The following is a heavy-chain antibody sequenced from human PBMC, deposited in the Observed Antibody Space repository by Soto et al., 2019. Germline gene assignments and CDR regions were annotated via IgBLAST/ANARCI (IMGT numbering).Heavy chain of an antibody. CDR1: GFTFSSYA. CDR3: ARVLAYSYYFDY. V-gene: IGHV3-30-3*01. J-gene: IGHJ4*02. Sequence: QVQLVESGGGVVQPGRSLRLSCAASGFTFSSYAMHWVRQAPGKGLEWVAVISYDGSNKYYADCVKGRFTISRDNSKNTLYLQMNSLRAEDTAVYYCARVLAYSYYFDYWGQGTLVTVSS. D-gene: IGHD2-21*01. CDR2: ISYDGSNK.